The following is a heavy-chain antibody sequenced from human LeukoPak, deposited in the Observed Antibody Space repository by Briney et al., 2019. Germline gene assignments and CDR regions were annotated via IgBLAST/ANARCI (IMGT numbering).Heavy chain of an antibody. J-gene: IGHJ3*02. Sequence: GASVKVSCKASGYTFTSYGISWVRQAPGQGLEWMGWISAYNGNTNYAQKLQGRVTMTTDTSTSTAYMELRSLRSDDTAAYYCARDDDSSGYDPAGAFDIWGQGTMVTVSS. CDR1: GYTFTSYG. CDR2: ISAYNGNT. D-gene: IGHD3-22*01. V-gene: IGHV1-18*01. CDR3: ARDDDSSGYDPAGAFDI.